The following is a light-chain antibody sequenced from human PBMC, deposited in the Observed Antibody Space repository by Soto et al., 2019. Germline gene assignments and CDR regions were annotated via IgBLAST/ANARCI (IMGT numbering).Light chain of an antibody. CDR2: EAS. V-gene: IGKV3-15*01. Sequence: EKVMTQSPVTLSVSPGERVTLSCRASQSVFSNLAWYQQKPGQAPRLLIYEASTRATGIPARFSGSGSGTDFTLTINSPQSEDFAVYYCQQYNSFPTFGQGTKVEIK. J-gene: IGKJ1*01. CDR1: QSVFSN. CDR3: QQYNSFPT.